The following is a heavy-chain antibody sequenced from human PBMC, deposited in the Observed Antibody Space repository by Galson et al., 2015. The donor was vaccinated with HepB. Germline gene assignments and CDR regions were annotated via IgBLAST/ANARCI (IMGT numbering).Heavy chain of an antibody. J-gene: IGHJ4*02. V-gene: IGHV3-23*01. CDR3: AKDPAKYSSSGAFDY. CDR1: GFTFSSYA. Sequence: SLRLSCAASGFTFSSYAMSWVRQAPGKGLEWVSAISGSGGSTYYADSVKGRFTISRDNSKNTLYLQMNSLRAEDTAVYYCAKDPAKYSSSGAFDYWGQGTLVTVSS. D-gene: IGHD6-13*01. CDR2: ISGSGGST.